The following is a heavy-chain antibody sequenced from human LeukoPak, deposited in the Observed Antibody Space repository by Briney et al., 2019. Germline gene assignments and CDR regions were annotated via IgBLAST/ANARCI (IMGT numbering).Heavy chain of an antibody. V-gene: IGHV4-59*01. CDR2: IYYSGST. Sequence: PSETLSLTCTVSGGSISSYYWSWIRQPPGKGLEWIGYIYYSGSTNYNPSLKSRVTISVDTSKNQFSLKLSSVTAADTAVYYCARGMYYYDSSGYYYDPSEYFQHWGQGTLVTVSS. D-gene: IGHD3-22*01. J-gene: IGHJ1*01. CDR1: GGSISSYY. CDR3: ARGMYYYDSSGYYYDPSEYFQH.